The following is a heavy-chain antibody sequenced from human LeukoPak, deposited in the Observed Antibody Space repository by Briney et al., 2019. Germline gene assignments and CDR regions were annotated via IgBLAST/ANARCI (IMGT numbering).Heavy chain of an antibody. CDR1: GFTFSGYA. CDR3: AKKMSITAASQVDY. CDR2: ISYDGNNK. Sequence: GGSLRLSCAGSGFTFSGYAMHWVRQAPDKGLEWVAVISYDGNNKYYGDSVKGRFTISRDNSKNTLYLQMNSLRAEDTAVYYCAKKMSITAASQVDYWGQGTLVTVSS. D-gene: IGHD1-20*01. V-gene: IGHV3-30*18. J-gene: IGHJ4*02.